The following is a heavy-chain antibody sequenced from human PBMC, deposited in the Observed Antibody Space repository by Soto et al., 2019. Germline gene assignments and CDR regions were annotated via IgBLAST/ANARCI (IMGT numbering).Heavy chain of an antibody. CDR1: GGSTSSYY. Sequence: SETLSLTCTVSGGSTSSYYWSWIRQPPGKGLEWIGYIYYSGSTNYNPSLKSRVTISVDTSKNQFSLKLSSVTAADTAVYYCASLGGDIAARTFGYYCYYMDVWGKGTTVTVSS. CDR2: IYYSGST. V-gene: IGHV4-59*08. J-gene: IGHJ6*03. D-gene: IGHD6-6*01. CDR3: ASLGGDIAARTFGYYCYYMDV.